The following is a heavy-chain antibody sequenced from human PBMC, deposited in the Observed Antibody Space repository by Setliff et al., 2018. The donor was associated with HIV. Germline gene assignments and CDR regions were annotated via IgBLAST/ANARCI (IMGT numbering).Heavy chain of an antibody. CDR3: ARDVGSVWHNFFDP. CDR1: GYAFTRNI. V-gene: IGHV1-3*01. CDR2: INVANGNA. Sequence: ASVKVSCKASGYAFTRNIIHWVRQAPGQRLEWMGWINVANGNAKYSLKFQDKVALIRDTSATTVYMELSSLRPEDTAIYYCARDVGSVWHNFFDPWGQGTLVTVSS. J-gene: IGHJ5*02. D-gene: IGHD6-19*01.